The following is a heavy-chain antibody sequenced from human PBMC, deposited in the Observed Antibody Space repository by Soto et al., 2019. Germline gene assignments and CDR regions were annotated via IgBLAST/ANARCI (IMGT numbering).Heavy chain of an antibody. D-gene: IGHD3-3*01. V-gene: IGHV3-23*01. CDR1: GFTFSSYA. CDR2: ISGSGGST. Sequence: GGSLRLSCAASGFTFSSYAMSWVRQAPGKGLEWVSAISGSGGSTYYADSVKGRFTISRDNSKNTLYLQMNSLRAEDTAVYYCAKVLGLRFLEWLSPTRPPRQDNWGQGTLVTVSS. J-gene: IGHJ4*02. CDR3: AKVLGLRFLEWLSPTRPPRQDN.